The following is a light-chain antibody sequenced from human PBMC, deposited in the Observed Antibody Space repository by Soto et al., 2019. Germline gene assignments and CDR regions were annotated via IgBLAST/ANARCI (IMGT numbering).Light chain of an antibody. Sequence: QSVLTQPPSVSGAPGQRVTISCTGSRSNIGAGYAVHWYQQLPGTAPKLPIYDNTTRPSGVPDRFSASESGTSASLAITGLQSEDEADYYCQSYDTSLSASVFGGGTKLTVL. J-gene: IGLJ2*01. CDR3: QSYDTSLSASV. CDR2: DNT. V-gene: IGLV1-40*01. CDR1: RSNIGAGYA.